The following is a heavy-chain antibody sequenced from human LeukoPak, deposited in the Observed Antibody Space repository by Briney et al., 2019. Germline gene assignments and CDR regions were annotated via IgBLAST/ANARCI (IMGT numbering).Heavy chain of an antibody. D-gene: IGHD2-2*01. CDR2: IYHSGST. CDR3: AREAYCSSTSCGGMDV. CDR1: GYSISSGYY. Sequence: PSETLSLTCTVSGYSISSGYYWGWIRQPPGKGLEWIGSIYHSGSTYYNPSLKSRVTISVDTSKNQFSLKLSSVTAADTAVYYCAREAYCSSTSCGGMDVWGQGTTVTVSS. J-gene: IGHJ6*02. V-gene: IGHV4-38-2*02.